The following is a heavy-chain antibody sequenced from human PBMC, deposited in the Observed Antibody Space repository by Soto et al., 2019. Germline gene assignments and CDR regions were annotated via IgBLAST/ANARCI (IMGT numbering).Heavy chain of an antibody. CDR3: ARGHCSGGSCYAY. J-gene: IGHJ4*02. CDR1: GGSISSYY. V-gene: IGHV4-59*01. Sequence: ETLSLTCTVSGGSISSYYWSWIRQPPGKGLEWIGYIYYSGSTNYNPSLKSRVTISVDTSKNQFSLKLSSVTAADTAVYYCARGHCSGGSCYAYWGQGTLVTVSS. D-gene: IGHD2-15*01. CDR2: IYYSGST.